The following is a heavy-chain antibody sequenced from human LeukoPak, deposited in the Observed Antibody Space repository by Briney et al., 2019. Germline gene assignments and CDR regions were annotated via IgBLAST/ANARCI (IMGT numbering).Heavy chain of an antibody. CDR2: TYYRSKWYN. CDR3: ARGEPSDIAARPIYFDY. Sequence: SQTLSLTCAISGDSVSSNSAAWNWIRQSPSRGLEWLGRTYYRSKWYNDYAVSVKSRITINPDTSKNQFSLQLNSVTAADTAVYYCARGEPSDIAARPIYFDYWGQGTLVTVSS. D-gene: IGHD6-6*01. J-gene: IGHJ4*02. CDR1: GDSVSSNSAA. V-gene: IGHV6-1*01.